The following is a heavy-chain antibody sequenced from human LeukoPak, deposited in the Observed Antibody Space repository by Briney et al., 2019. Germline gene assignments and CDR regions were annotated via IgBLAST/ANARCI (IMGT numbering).Heavy chain of an antibody. CDR3: ARGRYCGETTCSDFDS. J-gene: IGHJ4*02. CDR1: GYTFTDYY. Sequence: ASVKVSCKASGYTFTDYYMHWVRQAPGPGLEWMGWINPNSGGTDYAQKFQGRVTLIRDTSISTAYMELSRLTSDDTAVYYCARGRYCGETTCSDFDSWGQGTLVTVSS. CDR2: INPNSGGT. D-gene: IGHD2-21*01. V-gene: IGHV1-2*02.